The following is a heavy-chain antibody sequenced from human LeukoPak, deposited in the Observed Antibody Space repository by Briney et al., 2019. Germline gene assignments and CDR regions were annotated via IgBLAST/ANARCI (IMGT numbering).Heavy chain of an antibody. J-gene: IGHJ5*02. D-gene: IGHD3-10*01. V-gene: IGHV4-39*07. CDR1: GGSISSSSYY. CDR3: ARCRVRRVGWFDP. Sequence: SETLSLTCTVSGGSISSSSYYWGWIRQPPGKGLEWIGSIYYSGSTYYNPSLKSRVTISVDTSKNQFSLKLSSVTAADTAVYYCARCRVRRVGWFDPWGQGTLVTVSS. CDR2: IYYSGST.